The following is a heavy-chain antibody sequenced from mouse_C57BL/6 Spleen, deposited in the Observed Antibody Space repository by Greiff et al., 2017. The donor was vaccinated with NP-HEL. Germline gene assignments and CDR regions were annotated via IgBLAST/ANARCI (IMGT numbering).Heavy chain of an antibody. J-gene: IGHJ3*01. D-gene: IGHD2-12*01. Sequence: EVQLQQSGPELVKPGASVKISCKASGYTFTDYYMNWVKQSHGKSLEWIGDINPNNGGTSYNQKFKGKATLTVDKSSSTAYMELRSLTSEDSAVYYCASYSSWFAYWGQVTLVTVSA. CDR2: INPNNGGT. CDR3: ASYSSWFAY. V-gene: IGHV1-26*01. CDR1: GYTFTDYY.